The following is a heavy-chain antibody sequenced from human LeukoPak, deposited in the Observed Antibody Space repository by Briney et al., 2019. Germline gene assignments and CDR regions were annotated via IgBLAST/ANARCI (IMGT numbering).Heavy chain of an antibody. D-gene: IGHD6-13*01. CDR1: GFTFDDYA. Sequence: PGGSLRLSCAASGFTFDDYAMHWVRQAPGKGLEWVSGISWNSGSIGYADSVKGRFTISRDNAKNSLYLQMNSLRAEDTALYYCAKAGAAGDYYYYMDVWRKGTTVTVSS. CDR2: ISWNSGSI. V-gene: IGHV3-9*01. CDR3: AKAGAAGDYYYYMDV. J-gene: IGHJ6*03.